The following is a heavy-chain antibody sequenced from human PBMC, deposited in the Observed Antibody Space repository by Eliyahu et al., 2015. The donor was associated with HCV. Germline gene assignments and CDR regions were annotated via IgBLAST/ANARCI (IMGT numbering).Heavy chain of an antibody. CDR2: IHYSGST. J-gene: IGHJ5*02. CDR3: ASGGGGIAVTGTGGWFDP. CDR1: GGSITXXX. Sequence: QVQLQESGPGLVKPSETLSLTCTVSGGSITXXXWSWIRQPPGKGLEWIGYIHYSGSTNYNPSLKSRVTISLDTSKNQFSLNLTSVTAADTAMYYCASGGGGIAVTGTGGWFDPWGQGTLVTVSS. V-gene: IGHV4-59*01. D-gene: IGHD6-19*01.